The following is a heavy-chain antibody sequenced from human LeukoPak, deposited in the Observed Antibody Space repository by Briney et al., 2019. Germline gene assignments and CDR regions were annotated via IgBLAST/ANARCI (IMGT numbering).Heavy chain of an antibody. CDR2: INTSGGTT. CDR3: AKGYNWHDR. V-gene: IGHV3-23*01. CDR1: GFTFSSYG. J-gene: IGHJ5*02. Sequence: PGGSPRLSCAASGFTFSSYGMTWVRQAPGKGLEWVSTINTSGGTTYYTDSVKGRFTGSRDNSKNTLYLQMNSLRAEDTAVYYCAKGYNWHDRWGQGTLVTVSS.